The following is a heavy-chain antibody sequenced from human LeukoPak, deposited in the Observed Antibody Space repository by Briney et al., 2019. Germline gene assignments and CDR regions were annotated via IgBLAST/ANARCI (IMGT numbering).Heavy chain of an antibody. CDR2: IYHSGST. V-gene: IGHV4-38-2*02. CDR1: GYSISSGYY. D-gene: IGHD4-23*01. Sequence: SETLSLTCAVSGYSISSGYYWGWIRQPPGKGLEWIGSIYHSGSTYYNPSLKSRVTISVDTSKSQFFLKLTSVTAADTAVYYCARDPTTVVTLPYYFDFWGQGTLVTVSA. CDR3: ARDPTTVVTLPYYFDF. J-gene: IGHJ4*02.